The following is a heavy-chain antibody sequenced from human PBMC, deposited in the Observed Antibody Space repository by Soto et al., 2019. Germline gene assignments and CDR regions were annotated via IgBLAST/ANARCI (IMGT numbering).Heavy chain of an antibody. CDR1: GFTFSSYD. CDR2: IDTAGDT. CDR3: ARGSTMVRGVILDAFDI. Sequence: GGSLRLSCAASGFTFSSYDMHWVRQATGKGLEWVSAIDTAGDTYYPGSVKGRFTISRENAKNSLYLQMNSLRAGDTAVYYCARGSTMVRGVILDAFDIWGQGTTVTVSS. D-gene: IGHD3-10*01. V-gene: IGHV3-13*04. J-gene: IGHJ3*02.